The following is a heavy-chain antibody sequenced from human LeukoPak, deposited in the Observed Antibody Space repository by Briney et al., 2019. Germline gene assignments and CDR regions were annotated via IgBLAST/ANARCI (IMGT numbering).Heavy chain of an antibody. D-gene: IGHD2-2*01. CDR2: ISAYNGNT. J-gene: IGHJ4*02. V-gene: IGHV1-18*01. Sequence: VASVKVSCKASGYTFTSYGISWVRQAPGQGLEWMGWISAYNGNTNYAQKLQGRVTMTTDTSTSTAYMELRSLRSDDTAVYYCARSDCSSTSCYCDYWGQGTLVTVSS. CDR3: ARSDCSSTSCYCDY. CDR1: GYTFTSYG.